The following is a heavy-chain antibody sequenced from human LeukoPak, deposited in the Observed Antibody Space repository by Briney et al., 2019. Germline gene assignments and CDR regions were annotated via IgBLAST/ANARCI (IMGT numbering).Heavy chain of an antibody. V-gene: IGHV1-24*01. J-gene: IGHJ6*03. CDR1: GYTLTELS. Sequence: ASVKVSCKVSGYTLTELSMHWVRQAPGKGLEWMGGFDPEDGETIYAQKFQGRVTMTEDTSTDTAYMELSSLRSEDTAVYYCATGRKLGELSLYMDVWGKGTTVTISS. D-gene: IGHD3-16*02. CDR3: ATGRKLGELSLYMDV. CDR2: FDPEDGET.